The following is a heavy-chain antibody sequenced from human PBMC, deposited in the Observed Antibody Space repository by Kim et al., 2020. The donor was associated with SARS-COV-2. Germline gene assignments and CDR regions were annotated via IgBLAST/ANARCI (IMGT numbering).Heavy chain of an antibody. V-gene: IGHV3-7*01. Sequence: GGSLRLSCAASGFTFNNFWMTWVRQAPGKGLEWVANIKQDGSAAYYVDSVKGRFTISRDNPKDSVYLQMNSLRAEVTAVYYCARDWFHNILTAGYDGPIFDDWGEGTPVTASS. CDR3: ARDWFHNILTAGYDGPIFDD. CDR1: GFTFNNFW. D-gene: IGHD3-9*01. J-gene: IGHJ4*02. CDR2: IKQDGSAA.